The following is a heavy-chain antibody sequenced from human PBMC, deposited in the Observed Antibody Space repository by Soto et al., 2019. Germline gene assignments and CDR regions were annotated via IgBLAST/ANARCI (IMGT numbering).Heavy chain of an antibody. J-gene: IGHJ6*02. D-gene: IGHD3-3*01. CDR3: ACVAPTIFGAQFHQNLVDV. CDR2: ISSSGTYT. CDR1: GFKFPDYH. V-gene: IGHV3-11*06. Sequence: QVQLVQSGGGLVEPGGSLRLSCAASGFKFPDYHMTWIHQAQGKGLEWISYISSSGTYTTYTDSVKGRFTVSRDNAKSSLYLQMNSLTGEDTAVYYCACVAPTIFGAQFHQNLVDVWGQGNTVTVAS.